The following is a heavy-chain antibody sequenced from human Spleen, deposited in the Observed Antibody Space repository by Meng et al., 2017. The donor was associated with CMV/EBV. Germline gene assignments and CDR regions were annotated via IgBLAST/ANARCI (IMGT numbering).Heavy chain of an antibody. CDR2: MNPNSGNT. D-gene: IGHD5-18*01. J-gene: IGHJ6*02. CDR1: GYTFTSYD. Sequence: ASVNVSYKASGYTFTSYDINWVRQATGQGLEWMGWMNPNSGNTGYAQKFQGRVPMTRNTSIRTAYMELSSLRSEDSAVYYCARALPTAMVLSMDVWGQGATVTVSS. CDR3: ARALPTAMVLSMDV. V-gene: IGHV1-8*01.